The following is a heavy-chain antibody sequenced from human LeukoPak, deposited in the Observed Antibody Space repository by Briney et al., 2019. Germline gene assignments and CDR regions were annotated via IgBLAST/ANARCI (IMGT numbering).Heavy chain of an antibody. V-gene: IGHV3-48*03. CDR3: ARDGWVDY. J-gene: IGHJ4*02. Sequence: GGALRLSCVASGFTFISYVMNGVRPVPGKGGEWVSYIISGGRTIFYADSVKGRFTISRDNAKNSLFLQMNSLRAEDTAVYDCARDGWVDYWGQGTLVTVSS. D-gene: IGHD6-19*01. CDR1: GFTFISYV. CDR2: IISGGRTI.